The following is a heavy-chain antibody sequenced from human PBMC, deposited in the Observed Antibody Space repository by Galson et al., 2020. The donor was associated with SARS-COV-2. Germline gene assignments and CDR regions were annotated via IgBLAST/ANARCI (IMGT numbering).Heavy chain of an antibody. V-gene: IGHV3-23*01. CDR3: ARGQDGLSFSELNY. CDR2: INGAGGRP. CDR1: GFTFNYYG. J-gene: IGHJ4*02. Sequence: GSLRLPCAASGFTFNYYGMSWVRQGPGKGLEWVSGINGAGGRPFYAGSVKGRFTISRDNSRNIVFLQMNSLRAEDTAVYYCARGQDGLSFSELNYWGQGTLVTVSS. D-gene: IGHD1-7*01.